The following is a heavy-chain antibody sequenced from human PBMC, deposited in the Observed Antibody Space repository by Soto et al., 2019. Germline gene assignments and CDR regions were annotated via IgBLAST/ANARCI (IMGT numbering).Heavy chain of an antibody. D-gene: IGHD7-27*01. CDR3: ARDLNWALDY. CDR2: IVPIFGTF. V-gene: IGHV1-69*01. J-gene: IGHJ4*02. CDR1: GGTFGRNT. Sequence: QVHLVQSAAEVKKPGSSVRVSCTVSGGTFGRNTIVWVRQAPEQGLECMGHIVPIFGTFKYAQKFQGRVTFTADESTTTPYMDLSSLTSEDTAVYFCARDLNWALDYWGQGTLVTVSS.